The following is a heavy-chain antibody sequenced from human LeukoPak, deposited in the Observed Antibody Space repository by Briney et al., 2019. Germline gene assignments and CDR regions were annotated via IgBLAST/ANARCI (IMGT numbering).Heavy chain of an antibody. CDR1: GGSISSGRHY. V-gene: IGHV4-61*02. CDR2: IYTSGST. Sequence: SETLSLTCQVSGGSISSGRHYWSWIRQPAGKGLEWIGRIYTSGSTNYNPSLKSRVTISLDTSKNQFSLKLSSVTAADTAIYYCAKVTYGSGTYGAFDLWGQGTLVTVSS. CDR3: AKVTYGSGTYGAFDL. J-gene: IGHJ4*02. D-gene: IGHD3-10*01.